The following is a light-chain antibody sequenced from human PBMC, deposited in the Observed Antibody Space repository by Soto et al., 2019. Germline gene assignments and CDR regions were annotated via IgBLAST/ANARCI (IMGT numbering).Light chain of an antibody. CDR2: KAS. V-gene: IGKV1-5*03. Sequence: DIQMTQSPSALSASVGDRVTITCRASQSISNWLDWYQQRPGKAPSLLIYKASGLESGVPSRFSGSGSGTEFTLTISSLQPDDSATYYCQHYNNYSPTFGGGTKVEIK. CDR3: QHYNNYSPT. J-gene: IGKJ4*01. CDR1: QSISNW.